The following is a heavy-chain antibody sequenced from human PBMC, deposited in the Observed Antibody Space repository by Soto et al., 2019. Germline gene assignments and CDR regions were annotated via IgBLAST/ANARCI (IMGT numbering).Heavy chain of an antibody. Sequence: SETLSLTCTVSGDTSTSYYWGWIRQAPGKGLEWIGHIHNSGTSTHNPSLNGRATISIDMSKKQFSLKLTSLTSADTAVYYCARDFYDSVGYTWFDSWGQGTLVTVSS. D-gene: IGHD3-22*01. CDR3: ARDFYDSVGYTWFDS. V-gene: IGHV4-59*01. CDR2: IHNSGTS. CDR1: GDTSTSYY. J-gene: IGHJ5*01.